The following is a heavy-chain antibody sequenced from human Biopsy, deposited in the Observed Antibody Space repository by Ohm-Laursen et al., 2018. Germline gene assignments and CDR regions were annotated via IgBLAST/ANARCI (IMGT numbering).Heavy chain of an antibody. V-gene: IGHV1-2*02. Sequence: ASVEVSCKPSGYTFTAFSVHWLRQAPGQGLEWMGWINPKSGDTDYPQNFQGRVSMTRDTSISTAYMDLSRLRSDDTAVYYCARGRRHCSGTCSRWYFDLWGRGTLVTVSS. CDR3: ARGRRHCSGTCSRWYFDL. D-gene: IGHD2-2*01. CDR2: INPKSGDT. CDR1: GYTFTAFS. J-gene: IGHJ2*01.